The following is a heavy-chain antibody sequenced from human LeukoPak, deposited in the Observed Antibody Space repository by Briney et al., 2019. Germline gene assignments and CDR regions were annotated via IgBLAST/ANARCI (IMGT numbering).Heavy chain of an antibody. V-gene: IGHV3-7*04. Sequence: GGSLRLSCGASGFTFSSYWMSWVRQAPGKGLEWVANIKQDGSEKYYVDSVKGRFTISRDNAKNSLYLQMNSLRAEDTAVYYCARVYSGYEDFDYWGQGTLVTVSS. CDR2: IKQDGSEK. CDR3: ARVYSGYEDFDY. D-gene: IGHD5-12*01. CDR1: GFTFSSYW. J-gene: IGHJ4*02.